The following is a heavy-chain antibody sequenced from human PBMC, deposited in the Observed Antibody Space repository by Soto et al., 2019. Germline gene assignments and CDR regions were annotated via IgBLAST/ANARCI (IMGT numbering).Heavy chain of an antibody. Sequence: GGSLRLSCAASGFTFNIYGMHWVRQAPDKGLEWVALISYDGSNQYYADSVKGRFTISRDNSKNTLFLQMNSLRADDTAVYYCAKDQASGQGSFDSWGQGTQVTVSS. CDR3: AKDQASGQGSFDS. V-gene: IGHV3-30*18. CDR1: GFTFNIYG. CDR2: ISYDGSNQ. J-gene: IGHJ4*02.